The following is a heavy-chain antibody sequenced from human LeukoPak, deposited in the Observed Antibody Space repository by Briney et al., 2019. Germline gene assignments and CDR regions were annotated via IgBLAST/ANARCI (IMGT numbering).Heavy chain of an antibody. J-gene: IGHJ4*02. D-gene: IGHD6-19*01. CDR2: IYSGGST. V-gene: IGHV3-53*01. CDR1: GFTFSSYE. Sequence: GSLRLSCAASGFTFSSYEMNCVRQAPGKRLEWLSVIYSGGSTYYADSVKGRFTISRDNSKNTLYLQMNSLRAEDTAVYYCAGGRSYNSGWYGYTYYFDYWGQGTLVTVSS. CDR3: AGGRSYNSGWYGYTYYFDY.